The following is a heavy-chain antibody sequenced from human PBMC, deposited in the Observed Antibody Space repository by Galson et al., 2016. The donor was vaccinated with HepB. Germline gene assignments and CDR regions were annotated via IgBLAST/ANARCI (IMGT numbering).Heavy chain of an antibody. Sequence: SLRLSCAASGFVFSRYAMTWVRQAPGKGLEWVAAIRDSGVVTYYADSVKGRFTISRDNHKNTLYLQMNSLSAEDTAVYYCAKRGAAADTLPYYYALDFWGQGTTVTVAS. CDR1: GFVFSRYA. D-gene: IGHD6-13*01. V-gene: IGHV3-23*01. J-gene: IGHJ6*01. CDR3: AKRGAAADTLPYYYALDF. CDR2: IRDSGVVT.